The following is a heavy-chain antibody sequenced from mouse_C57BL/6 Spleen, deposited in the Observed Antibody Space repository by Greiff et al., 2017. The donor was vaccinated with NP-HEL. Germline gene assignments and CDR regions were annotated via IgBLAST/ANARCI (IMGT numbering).Heavy chain of an antibody. CDR2: IDPETGGT. V-gene: IGHV1-15*01. CDR1: GYTFTDYE. J-gene: IGHJ2*01. CDR3: TRWGTGSSWGGY. Sequence: QVQLQQSGAELVRPGASVTLSCKASGYTFTDYEMHWVKQTPVHGLEWIGAIDPETGGTAYNQKFKGKAILTADKSSSTAYMELRSLTSEDSAVYYCTRWGTGSSWGGYWGQGTTLTVSS. D-gene: IGHD1-1*01.